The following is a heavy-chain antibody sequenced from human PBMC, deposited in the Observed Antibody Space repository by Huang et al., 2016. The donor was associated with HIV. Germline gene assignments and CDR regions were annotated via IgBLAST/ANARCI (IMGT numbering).Heavy chain of an antibody. D-gene: IGHD2-15*01. Sequence: EVQLVQSGAEVKKPGESLKISCKGSGYKFTSYWIAWVRQMPGKGLGRSGIIYPGEPDTRYSPSFQGQVTISADKSINTAYLQWSSLKTSDTAMYFCARQRASGSTYVDSWGQGTLLTVYS. J-gene: IGHJ4*02. CDR3: ARQRASGSTYVDS. V-gene: IGHV5-51*01. CDR1: GYKFTSYW. CDR2: IYPGEPDT.